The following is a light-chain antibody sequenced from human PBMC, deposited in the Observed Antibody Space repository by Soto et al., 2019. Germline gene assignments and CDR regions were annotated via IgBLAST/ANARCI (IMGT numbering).Light chain of an antibody. CDR2: KAS. CDR1: KAIGSS. J-gene: IGKJ1*01. Sequence: IQLTQSPSSLSASVGDSVTITCRASKAIGSSFAWYQQKPGKVPKVLIYKASSLESGVPSRFSGSGSGTEFTLTISSLQPDDCATYYCQQYNSYSPTFGQGTKV. V-gene: IGKV1-5*03. CDR3: QQYNSYSPT.